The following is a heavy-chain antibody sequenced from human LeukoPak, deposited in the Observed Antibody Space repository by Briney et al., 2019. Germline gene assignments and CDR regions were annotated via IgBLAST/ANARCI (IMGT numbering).Heavy chain of an antibody. CDR1: GFTFSSYS. CDR2: ISSSSSYI. CDR3: AAYYGSGSVNYYRGMDI. D-gene: IGHD3-10*01. Sequence: GGSLRLSCAASGFTFSSYSMNWVRQAPGKGLEWVSSISSSSSYIYYADSVKGRFTISRDNAKKLLVLEMKSLRSEDTAVYYCAAYYGSGSVNYYRGMDIWGQGTTVTVSS. V-gene: IGHV3-21*04. J-gene: IGHJ6*02.